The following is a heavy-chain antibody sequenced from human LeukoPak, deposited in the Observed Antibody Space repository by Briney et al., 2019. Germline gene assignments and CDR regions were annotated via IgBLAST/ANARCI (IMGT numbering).Heavy chain of an antibody. D-gene: IGHD3-10*01. CDR2: ISSDGSNK. J-gene: IGHJ4*02. V-gene: IGHV3-30*03. CDR1: RFTFSSSG. Sequence: GRSLRLSCAASRFTFSSSGMHWVRQAPGKGLEWVALISSDGSNKYYADPLKGRFTISRDNSENTLYLQMNSLRPEDTAVYYCYYSGYWGQGTLVTVSS. CDR3: YYSGY.